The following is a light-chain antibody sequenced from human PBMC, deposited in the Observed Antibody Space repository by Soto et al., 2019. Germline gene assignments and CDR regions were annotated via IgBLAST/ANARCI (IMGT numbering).Light chain of an antibody. CDR3: VLYYGGAHVV. V-gene: IGLV7-43*01. J-gene: IGLJ2*01. CDR1: TGPVTTSHY. Sequence: QAVVTQEPSLTVSPGGPVTLTCASSTGPVTTSHYPNWFQQKPGQPPRSLIYSTTNTHSWTPARFSGSLLGGKAALTLSGVLPEDEADYYCVLYYGGAHVVFGGGTKLTVL. CDR2: STT.